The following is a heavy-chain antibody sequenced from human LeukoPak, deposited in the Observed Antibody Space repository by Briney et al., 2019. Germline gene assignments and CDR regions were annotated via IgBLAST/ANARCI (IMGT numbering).Heavy chain of an antibody. V-gene: IGHV4-34*01. D-gene: IGHD6-6*01. CDR1: GGSFSGYY. CDR3: ARGPYRLVVEASDYYYYGMDV. J-gene: IGHJ6*02. CDR2: INHSGST. Sequence: SETLSLTCAVYGGSFSGYYWSWIRQPPGKGLEWIGEINHSGSTNYNPSLKSRVTISVDTSKNQFSLKLSSVTAADTAVYYCARGPYRLVVEASDYYYYGMDVWGQGTTVTVSS.